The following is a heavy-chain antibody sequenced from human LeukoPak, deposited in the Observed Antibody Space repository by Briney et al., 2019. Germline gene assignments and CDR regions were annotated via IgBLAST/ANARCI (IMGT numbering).Heavy chain of an antibody. V-gene: IGHV1-18*01. Sequence: VASVKVSCKATGYTFTRYGISWVRQAPGQGLEWMGWISANNGNTKYAQKVQGRVTMTTDTSTSTAYMELRSLRSDDTAVYYCAREGSIQVWPREFDPWGQGTQVTVSS. CDR3: AREGSIQVWPREFDP. J-gene: IGHJ5*02. CDR2: ISANNGNT. D-gene: IGHD5-18*01. CDR1: GYTFTRYG.